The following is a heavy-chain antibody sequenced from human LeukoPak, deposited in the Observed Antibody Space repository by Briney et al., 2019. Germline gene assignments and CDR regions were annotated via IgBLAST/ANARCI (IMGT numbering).Heavy chain of an antibody. Sequence: GGSLRLSCAASGFTFSSYAMTWVRQAPGKGLEWVSAISNSGGSRFYADSVKGRFTLSRDNSRNTLYLQMNSLRTEDTAVYYCARGDYGGDYFDYWGQGTLVTVSS. J-gene: IGHJ4*02. CDR1: GFTFSSYA. D-gene: IGHD4-23*01. V-gene: IGHV3-23*01. CDR3: ARGDYGGDYFDY. CDR2: ISNSGGSR.